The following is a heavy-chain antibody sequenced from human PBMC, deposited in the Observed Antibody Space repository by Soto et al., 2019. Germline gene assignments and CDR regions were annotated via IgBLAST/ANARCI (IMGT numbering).Heavy chain of an antibody. CDR1: GYTFTSYG. Sequence: QVQLVQSGAEVKKPGASVKVSCKASGYTFTSYGISWVRQDPGQGLEWMGWISAYNGNTNYVQKLQGRVTMTTDTSTSTAYMELSSMRSDDTAVYYCARLNYGSGSYAAPGAFDIWGPGTMVTVSS. J-gene: IGHJ3*02. CDR2: ISAYNGNT. D-gene: IGHD3-10*01. CDR3: ARLNYGSGSYAAPGAFDI. V-gene: IGHV1-18*01.